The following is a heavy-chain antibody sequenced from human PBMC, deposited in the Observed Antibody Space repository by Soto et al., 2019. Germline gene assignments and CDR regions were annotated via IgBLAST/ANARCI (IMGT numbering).Heavy chain of an antibody. V-gene: IGHV1-3*01. J-gene: IGHJ6*02. D-gene: IGHD2-8*01. CDR1: GYTFTSYA. CDR3: ARALGYCTNGVCYGNYYYYYGMDV. CDR2: INAGNGNT. Sequence: GASVKVSCKASGYTFTSYAMHWVRQAPGQRLEWMGWINAGNGNTNYAQKFQGRVTITADESTSTAYMELSSLRSEDTAVYYCARALGYCTNGVCYGNYYYYYGMDVWGQGTTVTVSS.